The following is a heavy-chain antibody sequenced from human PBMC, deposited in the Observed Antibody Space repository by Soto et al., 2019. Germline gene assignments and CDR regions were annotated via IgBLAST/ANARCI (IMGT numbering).Heavy chain of an antibody. Sequence: QVQLVQSGADVKKPGSSVKVSCQASGVTFSSETLGWVRQAPGQGLEWVGGIIPLFGTASYAQKFQGRVTITADDSTSTVYMEWSSLRSDDRAVYFCATELGENPASPFDAWGQGTLVTVSS. J-gene: IGHJ4*02. CDR1: GVTFSSET. D-gene: IGHD3-10*01. CDR2: IIPLFGTA. CDR3: ATELGENPASPFDA. V-gene: IGHV1-69*01.